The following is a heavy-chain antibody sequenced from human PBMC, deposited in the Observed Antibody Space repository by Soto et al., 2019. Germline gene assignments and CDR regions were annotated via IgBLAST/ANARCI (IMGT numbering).Heavy chain of an antibody. CDR2: ISYDGSNK. Sequence: GGSLRLSCAASGFTFSSYAMHWVRQAPGKGLEWVAVISYDGSNKYYADSVKGRFTISRDNSKNTLYLQMNSLRAEDTAVYYCARGGYYYDSSGPNFQHWGQGTLVTVSS. V-gene: IGHV3-30-3*01. J-gene: IGHJ1*01. CDR1: GFTFSSYA. CDR3: ARGGYYYDSSGPNFQH. D-gene: IGHD3-22*01.